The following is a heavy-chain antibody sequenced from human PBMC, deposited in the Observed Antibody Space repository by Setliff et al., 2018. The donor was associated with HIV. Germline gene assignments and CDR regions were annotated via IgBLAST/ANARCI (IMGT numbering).Heavy chain of an antibody. CDR3: SVIDY. V-gene: IGHV4-34*03. Sequence: SETLSLTCAVYGGSFSGFYWNWIRQPPGKGLEWIGEINHSGSTNYNPSLKSRVTISVDTSKNQFSLKLSSVTAADTAVYYCSVIDYWGQGTLVTVSS. CDR2: INHSGST. J-gene: IGHJ4*02. CDR1: GGSFSGFY.